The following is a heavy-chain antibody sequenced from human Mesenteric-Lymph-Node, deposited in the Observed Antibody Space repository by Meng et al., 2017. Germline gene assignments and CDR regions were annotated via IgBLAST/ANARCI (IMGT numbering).Heavy chain of an antibody. Sequence: SETLSLTCTVSGGSISSYYWSWIRQPPGKGLEWIGYIYYSGSTNYNPSLKSRVTISVDTSKNQFSLKLSSVTAADTAVYYCAGGLDSSGYYLSLPDIWGQGTMVTVSS. J-gene: IGHJ3*02. V-gene: IGHV4-59*12. CDR3: AGGLDSSGYYLSLPDI. D-gene: IGHD3-22*01. CDR2: IYYSGST. CDR1: GGSISSYY.